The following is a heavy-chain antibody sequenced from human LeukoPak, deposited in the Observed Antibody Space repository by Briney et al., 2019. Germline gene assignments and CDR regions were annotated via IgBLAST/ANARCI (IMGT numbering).Heavy chain of an antibody. D-gene: IGHD3-22*01. Sequence: PGGSLRLSCAASGFTFSDYYMSWIRQAPGKGLEWVSYISSSGSTIYYADSVKGRFTISRDNAKNSLYLQMNSLRAEDTAVYYCAKSSTNYYDTSGQIDIWGQGTMVTVSS. J-gene: IGHJ3*01. V-gene: IGHV3-11*04. CDR1: GFTFSDYY. CDR3: AKSSTNYYDTSGQIDI. CDR2: ISSSGSTI.